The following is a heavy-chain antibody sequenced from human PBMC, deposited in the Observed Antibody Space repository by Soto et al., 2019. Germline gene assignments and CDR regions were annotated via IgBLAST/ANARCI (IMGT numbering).Heavy chain of an antibody. Sequence: QVQLQESGPGLVKPAETLSLTCTVSGASISSYYWTWIRQPPGKGLEWIGYIYSSGNTNYNPSLKSRGTISVDTSKNQFSLKLSSVTAADTAVYYCARQRGFGDLFDSWGQGTLVTVSS. V-gene: IGHV4-59*01. CDR1: GASISSYY. CDR2: IYSSGNT. CDR3: ARQRGFGDLFDS. D-gene: IGHD3-10*01. J-gene: IGHJ5*01.